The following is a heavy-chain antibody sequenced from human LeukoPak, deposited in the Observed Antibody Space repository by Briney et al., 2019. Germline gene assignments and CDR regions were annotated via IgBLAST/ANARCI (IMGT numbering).Heavy chain of an antibody. D-gene: IGHD3-16*01. J-gene: IGHJ4*02. CDR1: GFSFSSYA. CDR3: VKDRYVDY. CDR2: ISSNGDST. Sequence: GGSLRLSCSVSGFSFSSYAMHWVRQAPGKGLEYVSSISSNGDSTYYADSAKGRFTISRDNSKNTLFLQMSSLRAEDTAVYYCVKDRYVDYWGQGTLVTVSS. V-gene: IGHV3-64D*09.